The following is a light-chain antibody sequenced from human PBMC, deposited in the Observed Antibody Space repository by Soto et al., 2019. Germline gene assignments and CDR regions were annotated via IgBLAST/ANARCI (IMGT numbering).Light chain of an antibody. J-gene: IGLJ1*01. Sequence: QSALTQPASVSGSPGQSITISCVGTSSDIGDYNYVSWYQQHPGKVPKVIIYDVSNRPSGVSYRFSSTKSGNTASLTVSGLQAEDEADSYCCSYTRSGTLIFGPGTKVTVL. V-gene: IGLV2-14*01. CDR1: SSDIGDYNY. CDR3: CSYTRSGTLI. CDR2: DVS.